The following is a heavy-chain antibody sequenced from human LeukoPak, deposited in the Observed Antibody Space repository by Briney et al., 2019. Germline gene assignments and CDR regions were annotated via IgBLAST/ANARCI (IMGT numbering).Heavy chain of an antibody. CDR3: ARDLVWSGYYTLDY. CDR2: ISGSGGST. D-gene: IGHD3-3*01. J-gene: IGHJ4*02. Sequence: GGSLRLSCAASGFTFSSYAMSWVRQAPGKGLEWVSAISGSGGSTYYADSVKGRFTISRDNSKNTLYLQMNSLRAEDTAVYYCARDLVWSGYYTLDYWGQGTLVTVSS. CDR1: GFTFSSYA. V-gene: IGHV3-23*01.